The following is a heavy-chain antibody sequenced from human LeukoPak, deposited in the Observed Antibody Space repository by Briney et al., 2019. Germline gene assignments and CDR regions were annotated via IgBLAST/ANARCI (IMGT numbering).Heavy chain of an antibody. D-gene: IGHD4-17*01. CDR2: ISYDGSNK. Sequence: GGSLRLSCAASGFTFSSYDMHWVRQAPGKGLEWVAVISYDGSNKYYADSVKGRFTISRDNSKNTLYLQMNSLRAEDTAVYYCARTTTVTTPYDYWGHGTLVTVSS. J-gene: IGHJ4*01. CDR3: ARTTTVTTPYDY. V-gene: IGHV3-30*04. CDR1: GFTFSSYD.